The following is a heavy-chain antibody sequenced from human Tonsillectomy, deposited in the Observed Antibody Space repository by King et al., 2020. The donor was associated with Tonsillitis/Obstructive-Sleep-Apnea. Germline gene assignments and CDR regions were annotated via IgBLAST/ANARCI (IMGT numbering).Heavy chain of an antibody. Sequence: VQLVESGGGLVRPGESLRLSCAASGFIFTNFAMTLVRQVPGKGLEWFSLMSCFSGDTYYSDSVKGRFTISRDNSKNTLYLQMNSLRAEDTAVYYCAKVAYSSASRWLDSWGQGTLVTVSS. D-gene: IGHD6-19*01. CDR3: AKVAYSSASRWLDS. J-gene: IGHJ5*01. CDR1: GFIFTNFA. CDR2: MSCFSGDT. V-gene: IGHV3-23*04.